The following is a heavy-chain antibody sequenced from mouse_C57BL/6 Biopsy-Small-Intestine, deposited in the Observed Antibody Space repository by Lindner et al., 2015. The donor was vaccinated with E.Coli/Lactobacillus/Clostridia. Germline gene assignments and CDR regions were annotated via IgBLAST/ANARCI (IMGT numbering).Heavy chain of an antibody. CDR2: IRSKSNNYAT. V-gene: IGHV10-1*01. D-gene: IGHD2-1*01. Sequence: QLQESGGGLVQPKGSLKLSCAASGFSFSTYAMNWVRQAPGKGLEWVARIRSKSNNYATNYAESMKDRFTISRDDSESMLYLQMNNLQTEDTAMYYCVRQRGNYGNYYAMDCWGQGTSVTVSS. CDR3: VRQRGNYGNYYAMDC. CDR1: GFSFSTYA. J-gene: IGHJ4*01.